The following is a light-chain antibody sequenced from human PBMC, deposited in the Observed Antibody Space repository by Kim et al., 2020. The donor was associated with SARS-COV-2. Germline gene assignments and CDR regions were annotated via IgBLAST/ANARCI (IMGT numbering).Light chain of an antibody. V-gene: IGKV1-13*02. J-gene: IGKJ4*01. Sequence: AIQLTQSPSSLSASVGDRVTITCRASQDIISALAWYQQKPGNPPKLLISDATTLESGVPSRFSGSGSATHFTLTISSLQPADFATYCWQQFNSYPLAFGGGTKVDIK. CDR3: QQFNSYPLA. CDR2: DAT. CDR1: QDIISA.